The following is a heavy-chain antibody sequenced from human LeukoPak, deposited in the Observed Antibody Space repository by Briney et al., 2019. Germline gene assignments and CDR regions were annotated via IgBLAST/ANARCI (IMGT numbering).Heavy chain of an antibody. Sequence: GGSLRLSCAASGFTFSSYGMHWVRQAPGKGLEWVAFIRYDGSNKYYEDSVQGRFTISRDNSKNTLYLQMNSLRAEDTAVYYCARLSRRGSWSWGQGTLVTVSS. CDR1: GFTFSSYG. V-gene: IGHV3-30*02. CDR3: ARLSRRGSWS. CDR2: IRYDGSNK. D-gene: IGHD1-26*01. J-gene: IGHJ5*02.